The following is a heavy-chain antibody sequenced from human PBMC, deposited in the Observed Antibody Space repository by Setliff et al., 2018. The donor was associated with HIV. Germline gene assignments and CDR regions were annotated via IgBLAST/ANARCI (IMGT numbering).Heavy chain of an antibody. CDR2: FDPEDGET. CDR3: ATDPGYSSTWYSESFQH. CDR1: GYSLIALS. D-gene: IGHD6-13*01. V-gene: IGHV1-24*01. Sequence: ASVKVSCKVSGYSLIALSMHWVRQTPGKGLEWMANFDPEDGETFYAQKFQGRLTMTEDTSTDTAYMELSSLRSDDTAMYYCATDPGYSSTWYSESFQHWGQGTVVTVSS. J-gene: IGHJ1*01.